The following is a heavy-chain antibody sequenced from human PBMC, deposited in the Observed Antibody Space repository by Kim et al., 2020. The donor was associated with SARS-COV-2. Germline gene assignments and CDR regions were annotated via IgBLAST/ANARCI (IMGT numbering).Heavy chain of an antibody. J-gene: IGHJ4*02. V-gene: IGHV3-74*01. Sequence: YADSVKGRFTISGDNAKNTVYLQMNSLRAEDTAVYYCTRVEGSGWSRFDFWGQGTLVTVSS. D-gene: IGHD6-19*01. CDR3: TRVEGSGWSRFDF.